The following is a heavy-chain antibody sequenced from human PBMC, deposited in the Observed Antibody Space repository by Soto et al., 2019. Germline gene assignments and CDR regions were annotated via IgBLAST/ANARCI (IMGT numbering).Heavy chain of an antibody. V-gene: IGHV1-69*13. CDR1: GGTFSSYA. J-gene: IGHJ6*02. CDR2: IIPIFGTA. CDR3: ARDRRSIAARTYYYYGMDA. Sequence: SVKVSCKASGGTFSSYAISWVRQAPGQGLEWMGGIIPIFGTANYAQKFQGRVTITADESTSTAYMELSSLRSEDTAVYYCARDRRSIAARTYYYYGMDAWGQGTTVTVSS. D-gene: IGHD6-6*01.